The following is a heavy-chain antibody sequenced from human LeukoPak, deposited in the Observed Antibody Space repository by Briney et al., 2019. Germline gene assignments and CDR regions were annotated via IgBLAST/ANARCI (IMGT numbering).Heavy chain of an antibody. CDR2: ISYDGSNT. D-gene: IGHD6-19*01. V-gene: IGHV3-30*18. CDR1: GFTFSNYG. J-gene: IGHJ4*02. Sequence: GRSLRLSCAASGFTFSNYGMHWVRQAPGKGLEWVAVISYDGSNTYYADSVKGRFTISRDNSKNTLYLQMNSLRTEDTALFYCAKDRDTSGWRYFDYWGQETLVTVSS. CDR3: AKDRDTSGWRYFDY.